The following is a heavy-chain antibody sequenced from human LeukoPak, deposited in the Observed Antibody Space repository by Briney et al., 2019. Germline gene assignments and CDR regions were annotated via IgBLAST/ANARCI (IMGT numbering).Heavy chain of an antibody. CDR2: ISGSGGST. Sequence: PGGSLRLSCAASGFTFSSYAMGWVRQAPGKGLEWVSAISGSGGSTYYADSVKGRFTISRDNSKNTLYLQMNSLRAEDTAVYYCAKGSVGVKYYYDSSGSYYFDCWGQGTLVTVSS. CDR1: GFTFSSYA. D-gene: IGHD3-22*01. CDR3: AKGSVGVKYYYDSSGSYYFDC. J-gene: IGHJ4*02. V-gene: IGHV3-23*01.